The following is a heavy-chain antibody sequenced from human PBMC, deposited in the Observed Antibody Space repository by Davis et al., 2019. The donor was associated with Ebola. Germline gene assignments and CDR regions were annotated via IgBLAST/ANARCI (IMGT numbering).Heavy chain of an antibody. CDR3: ARLRQMYYYGSSYWYFDL. CDR2: IHYSGST. CDR1: GGSISSYY. D-gene: IGHD3-10*01. J-gene: IGHJ2*01. Sequence: SETLSLTCTVSGGSISSYYWSWIRQPPGKGLEWIGYIHYSGSTNYNPSLKSRVTISVDTSKNQFSLKLSSVTAADTAVYYCARLRQMYYYGSSYWYFDLWGRGTLVTVSS. V-gene: IGHV4-59*01.